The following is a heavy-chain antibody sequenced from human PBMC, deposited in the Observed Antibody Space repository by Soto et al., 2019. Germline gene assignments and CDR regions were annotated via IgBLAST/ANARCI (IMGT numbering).Heavy chain of an antibody. J-gene: IGHJ6*03. D-gene: IGHD6-6*01. V-gene: IGHV1-3*01. CDR3: ARSSSSPHRIYYYYMDV. Sequence: ASVKVSCKASGYTFTSYAMHWVRQAPGQRLEWMGWINAGNGNTKYSQKFQGRVTITRDTSASTAYMELSSLRSEDTAVYYCARSSSSPHRIYYYYMDVWGKGTTVTVSS. CDR1: GYTFTSYA. CDR2: INAGNGNT.